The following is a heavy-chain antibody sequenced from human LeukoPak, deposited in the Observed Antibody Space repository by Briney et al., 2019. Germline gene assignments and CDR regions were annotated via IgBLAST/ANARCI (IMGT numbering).Heavy chain of an antibody. D-gene: IGHD2-15*01. V-gene: IGHV3-7*01. CDR1: GFTFSSYW. J-gene: IGHJ5*02. CDR2: MNIDGSEK. CDR3: ARDPRNVGLAP. Sequence: GGSLRLSCAASGFTFSSYWMGWVRQAPGKRLEWMANMNIDGSEKYYADSAKGRFTMSRDNVKNTLYLQMNSLRVEDTAVYYCARDPRNVGLAPWGQGTLVTVSS.